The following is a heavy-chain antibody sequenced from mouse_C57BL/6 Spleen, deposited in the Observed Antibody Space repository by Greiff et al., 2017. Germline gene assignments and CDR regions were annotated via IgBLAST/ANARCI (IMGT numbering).Heavy chain of an antibody. CDR2: ISSGGDYI. Sequence: EVQGVESGEGLVKPGGSLKLSCAASGFTFSSYAMSWVRQTPEKRLEWVAYISSGGDYIYYADTVKGRFTISRDNARNTLYLQMSSLKSEDTAMYYCTRDRNWDYFDYWGQGTTLTVSS. J-gene: IGHJ2*01. V-gene: IGHV5-9-1*02. CDR3: TRDRNWDYFDY. CDR1: GFTFSSYA. D-gene: IGHD4-1*01.